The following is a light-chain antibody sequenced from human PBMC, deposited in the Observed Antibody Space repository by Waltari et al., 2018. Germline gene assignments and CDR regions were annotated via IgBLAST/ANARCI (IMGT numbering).Light chain of an antibody. Sequence: QSVLTQPPSASGTPGQRVTLSCSGSSSNIGSNPVNWYQQLPGPAPSLLIYGDNRRPSGVPDRFSGSKSGTSASLAISGLQSEDEVDFYCAVWDNSLNGVVFGGGTKLTVL. CDR3: AVWDNSLNGVV. J-gene: IGLJ2*01. CDR1: SSNIGSNP. V-gene: IGLV1-44*01. CDR2: GDN.